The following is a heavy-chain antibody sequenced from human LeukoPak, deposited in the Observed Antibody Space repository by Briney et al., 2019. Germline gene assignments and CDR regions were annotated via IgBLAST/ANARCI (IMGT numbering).Heavy chain of an antibody. D-gene: IGHD2-2*01. J-gene: IGHJ6*02. Sequence: SETLSHTCAVFGGSFSDFFWSWIRQPPGGGLEWIGEINHSGDTKYNPSLKSRVTISLDTSKNQFSLKLNSVTAADTAVYYCARSSGGGYCSSTSCPLDVWGQGTTVTVSS. V-gene: IGHV4-34*01. CDR1: GGSFSDFF. CDR2: INHSGDT. CDR3: ARSSGGGYCSSTSCPLDV.